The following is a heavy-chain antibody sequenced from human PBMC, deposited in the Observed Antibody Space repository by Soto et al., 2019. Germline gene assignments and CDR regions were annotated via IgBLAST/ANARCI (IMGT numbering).Heavy chain of an antibody. CDR2: IVVGSGNT. J-gene: IGHJ6*02. Sequence: SVKVSCKASGFTFTSSAVQWVRQARGQRLEWIGWIVVGSGNTNYAQKFKERVTITREMSTSTAYMELSSLRSEDTAVYYCAADLAAWVTYDVHSANGMDVWGQGTTVTVSS. D-gene: IGHD3-22*01. V-gene: IGHV1-58*01. CDR3: AADLAAWVTYDVHSANGMDV. CDR1: GFTFTSSA.